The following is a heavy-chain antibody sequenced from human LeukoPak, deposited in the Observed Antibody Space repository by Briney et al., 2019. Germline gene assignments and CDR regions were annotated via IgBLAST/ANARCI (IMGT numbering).Heavy chain of an antibody. Sequence: SETLSLTCAVYGGSFSGYYWSWIRQPPGKGLEWIGEINHSGSTNYNPSLKSRVTISVDTSKNQFSLKLSSVTAADTAVYYCARVGPKTNWFDPWGQGTLVTVSS. V-gene: IGHV4-34*01. CDR2: INHSGST. J-gene: IGHJ5*02. CDR3: ARVGPKTNWFDP. CDR1: GGSFSGYY.